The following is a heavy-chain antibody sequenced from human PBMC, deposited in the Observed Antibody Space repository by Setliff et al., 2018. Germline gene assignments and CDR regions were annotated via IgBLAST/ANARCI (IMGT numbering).Heavy chain of an antibody. CDR1: GFTFSSYG. Sequence: GGSLRLSCVASGFTFSSYGMHWVRQAPGKGLEWVACIHYDGSNTFYVDSVKGRFTISRDNSKNTLYLQINSLRAEDTAVYYCARGEKYYYESSGYSLDAWGLGTLVTVSS. J-gene: IGHJ5*02. CDR3: ARGEKYYYESSGYSLDA. D-gene: IGHD3-22*01. V-gene: IGHV3-30*02. CDR2: IHYDGSNT.